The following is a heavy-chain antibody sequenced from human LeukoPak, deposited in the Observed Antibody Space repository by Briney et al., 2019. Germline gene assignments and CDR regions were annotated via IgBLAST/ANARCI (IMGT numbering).Heavy chain of an antibody. V-gene: IGHV5-51*01. CDR1: GYSFTSCW. J-gene: IGHJ3*02. Sequence: GESLKISCKGSGYSFTSCWIGWVRQMPGKGLEWMGIIYPGDSDTRYSPSFQGQVTISADKSISTAYLQWSSPKASDTAMYYCARQWHYYGSGSYQAEAFDIWGQGTMVTVSS. CDR3: ARQWHYYGSGSYQAEAFDI. D-gene: IGHD3-10*01. CDR2: IYPGDSDT.